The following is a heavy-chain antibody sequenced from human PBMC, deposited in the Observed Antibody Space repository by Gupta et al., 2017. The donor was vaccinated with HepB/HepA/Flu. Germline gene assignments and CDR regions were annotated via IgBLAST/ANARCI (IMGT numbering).Heavy chain of an antibody. CDR1: EYTFRSYR. D-gene: IGHD3-16*01. Sequence: EVYLVETGGISVQPGGSLSLSCAASEYTFRSYRMHWVRHAPGKGRVWVSRIKSDGSSTTYADSVKGRFTISRDNAKNTLYLQMNSLRAVDTAMYYCGRGRGGDFDYWGQGTLVTVSS. V-gene: IGHV3-74*01. J-gene: IGHJ4*02. CDR3: GRGRGGDFDY. CDR2: IKSDGSST.